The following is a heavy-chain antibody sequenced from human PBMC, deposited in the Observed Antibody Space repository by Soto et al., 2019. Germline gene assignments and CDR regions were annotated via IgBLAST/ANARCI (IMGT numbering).Heavy chain of an antibody. Sequence: QAGGSLRLSCAASGFTFSSYAMHWVRQAPGKGLEWVAVISYDGSNKYYADSVKGRFTISRDNSKNTLYLQMNSLRAEDTAVYYCASRGMYYDFWSGSDRGVYFDYWGQGTLVTAPQ. V-gene: IGHV3-30-3*01. CDR3: ASRGMYYDFWSGSDRGVYFDY. CDR1: GFTFSSYA. CDR2: ISYDGSNK. D-gene: IGHD3-3*01. J-gene: IGHJ4*02.